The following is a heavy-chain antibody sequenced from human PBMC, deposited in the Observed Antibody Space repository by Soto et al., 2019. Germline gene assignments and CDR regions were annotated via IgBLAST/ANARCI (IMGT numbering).Heavy chain of an antibody. D-gene: IGHD6-19*01. CDR1: GFTFSNAW. J-gene: IGHJ6*02. CDR3: TTPYAVAAPAAKDV. V-gene: IGHV3-15*01. Sequence: GSLRLSCAASGFTFSNAWMSWVRQAPGKGLEWVGRIKSKTDGGTTDYAAPVKGRFTISRDDSKNTLYLQMNSLKTEDTAVYYCTTPYAVAAPAAKDVWGQGTTVTVSS. CDR2: IKSKTDGGTT.